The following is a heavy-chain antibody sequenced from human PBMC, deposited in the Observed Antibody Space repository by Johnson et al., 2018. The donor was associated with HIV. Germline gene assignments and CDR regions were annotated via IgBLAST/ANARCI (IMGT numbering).Heavy chain of an antibody. CDR3: AKASLRGYSYVSYAFDI. Sequence: QVLLVESGGGLVKPGGSLRLSCAASGFTFSDYYMSWIRQAPGKGLEWVSYISSSGSTIYYADSVKGRFTISRDNAKNSLYLQMNSLRAEDTAVYYCAKASLRGYSYVSYAFDIWGQGTMVTVSS. CDR2: ISSSGSTI. CDR1: GFTFSDYY. D-gene: IGHD5-18*01. V-gene: IGHV3-11*04. J-gene: IGHJ3*02.